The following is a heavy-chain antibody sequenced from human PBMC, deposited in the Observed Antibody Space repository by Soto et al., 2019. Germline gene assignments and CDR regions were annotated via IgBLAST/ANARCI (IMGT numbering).Heavy chain of an antibody. CDR1: GGSFRREA. CDR3: ARRHEFGVNSYAFDV. D-gene: IGHD2-8*01. V-gene: IGHV1-69*15. CDR2: ILPFFGTA. J-gene: IGHJ3*01. Sequence: QVQLVQSGAEVKTPGSSVKVSCKASGGSFRREAINWVRQAPGHGPEWMGNILPFFGTADYAPKFQGRVTLTADVSTTTVYMEMSSLRFEDTAVYYCARRHEFGVNSYAFDVWGQGTMVIVFS.